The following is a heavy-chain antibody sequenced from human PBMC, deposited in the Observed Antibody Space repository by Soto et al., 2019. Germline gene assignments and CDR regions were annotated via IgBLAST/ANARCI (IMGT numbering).Heavy chain of an antibody. Sequence: EVQLVESGGGLVQPGGSLRLSCAASGFTFSSYEMNWVRQAPGKGLEWVSYISSSGSTIYYADSVKGRFTISRDNAKNSLYLQMNSLRAEDTAVYYCASFSWVVTALSDYWGQGTLVTVPS. J-gene: IGHJ4*02. CDR2: ISSSGSTI. CDR3: ASFSWVVTALSDY. CDR1: GFTFSSYE. V-gene: IGHV3-48*03. D-gene: IGHD2-21*02.